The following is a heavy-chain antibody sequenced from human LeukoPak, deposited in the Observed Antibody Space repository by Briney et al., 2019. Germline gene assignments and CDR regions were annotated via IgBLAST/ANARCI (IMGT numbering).Heavy chain of an antibody. CDR2: IYTSGNT. CDR1: GGSISNY. D-gene: IGHD4-17*01. CDR3: GRERGALRGDAFDI. V-gene: IGHV4-4*07. Sequence: SETLSLTCTVPGGSISNYWTWIRQPSGKRLEWIGRIYTSGNTNYNPSLESRVTMSVDRSQFSLKLSSVTDADTAVYYCGRERGALRGDAFDIWGQGIMVTVSS. J-gene: IGHJ3*02.